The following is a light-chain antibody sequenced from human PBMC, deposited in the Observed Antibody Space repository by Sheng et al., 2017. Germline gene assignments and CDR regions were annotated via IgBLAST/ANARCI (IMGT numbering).Light chain of an antibody. CDR2: AAS. CDR3: QQYYSSSTTF. Sequence: DIQMTQSPSSLSASVGDRVTITCRASQGITTSLAWYQQKPGKAPKLLVYAASRLESGVPARFSGGGSGTYFTLTISGLQPEDFATYYCQQYYSSSTTFVDGRNDVE. J-gene: IGKJ4*01. V-gene: IGKV1-NL1*01. CDR1: QGITTS.